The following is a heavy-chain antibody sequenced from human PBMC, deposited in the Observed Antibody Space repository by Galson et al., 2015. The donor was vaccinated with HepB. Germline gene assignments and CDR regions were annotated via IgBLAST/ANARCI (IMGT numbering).Heavy chain of an antibody. Sequence: PALVKPTQTLTLTCTFSGFSLTTSGMCVSWIRQPPGKALEWLALIDWDDNKSYSTSLKTRLTISKDTSKNQVVLTMTNMDPVDTATYYCARIDYGDYVGFLQHWGQGTLVTVSS. CDR2: IDWDDNK. J-gene: IGHJ1*01. CDR3: ARIDYGDYVGFLQH. D-gene: IGHD4-17*01. CDR1: GFSLTTSGMC. V-gene: IGHV2-70*01.